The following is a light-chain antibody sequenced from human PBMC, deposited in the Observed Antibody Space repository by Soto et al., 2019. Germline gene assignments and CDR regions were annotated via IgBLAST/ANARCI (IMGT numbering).Light chain of an antibody. J-gene: IGLJ7*01. CDR2: DNN. CDR3: GTWDSSLSAGV. V-gene: IGLV1-51*01. Sequence: QSVLTQPPSVSAAPGQKVTSSCSGSSSNIGNNYVSWYQQLPGTAPKLLIYDNNKRPSGIPDRFSGSKSGTSATLGITGLQTGDEADYYCGTWDSSLSAGVFGGGTQLPVL. CDR1: SSNIGNNY.